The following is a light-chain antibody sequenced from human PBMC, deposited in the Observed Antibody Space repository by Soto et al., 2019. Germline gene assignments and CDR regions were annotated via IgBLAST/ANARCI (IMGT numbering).Light chain of an antibody. Sequence: EIVLTQSPGTLSLSPGERATLSCRASQSVSISYLAWYQQKPGQAPRLLIYGASSRATGIPDRFSGSGSGTDFTLTISRLESEDFAVYYCQQYGSSPTWTVGQGTKVEIK. J-gene: IGKJ1*01. CDR1: QSVSISY. CDR3: QQYGSSPTWT. V-gene: IGKV3-20*01. CDR2: GAS.